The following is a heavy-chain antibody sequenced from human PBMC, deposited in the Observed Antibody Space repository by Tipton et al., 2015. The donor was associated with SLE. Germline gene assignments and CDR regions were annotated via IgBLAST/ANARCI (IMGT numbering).Heavy chain of an antibody. D-gene: IGHD4-17*01. CDR3: ARGISYGDWFDF. Sequence: TLSLTCTVSGGSISSYYWSWIWQPPGKGLEWIGYIYYSGSTNYNPSLKSRVIISVDTSKNQFSLKLSSVTAADTAVYYCARGISYGDWFDFWGQGTLVTVSS. J-gene: IGHJ4*02. CDR2: IYYSGST. CDR1: GGSISSYY. V-gene: IGHV4-59*01.